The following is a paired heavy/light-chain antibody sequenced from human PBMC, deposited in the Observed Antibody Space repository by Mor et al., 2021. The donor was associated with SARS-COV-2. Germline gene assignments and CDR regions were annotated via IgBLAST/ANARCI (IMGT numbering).Light chain of an antibody. V-gene: IGLV7-43*01. Sequence: QTVVTQEPSLTVSPGGTVTLTCASSTGAVTSGYYPNWFQQKPGQAPRALIYSTSNKHSWTPARFSGSLLGGKAALTLSGVQPEDEAEYYCLLYYGGASEVFGGGTKLTVL. CDR1: TGAVTSGYY. CDR2: STS. J-gene: IGLJ3*02. CDR3: LLYYGGASEV.
Heavy chain of an antibody. CDR3: ARDQPPGAYYDFWSGYSYGMDV. V-gene: IGHV3-11*01. CDR1: GFTFSDYY. CDR2: ISSSGSTI. J-gene: IGHJ6*02. D-gene: IGHD3-3*01. Sequence: QVQLVESGGGLVKPGGSLRLSCAASGFTFSDYYMSWIRQAPGKGLEWVSYISSSGSTIYYADSVKGRFTISRDNAKNSLYLQMNSLRAEDTAVYYCARDQPPGAYYDFWSGYSYGMDVWGQGTTVTVSS.